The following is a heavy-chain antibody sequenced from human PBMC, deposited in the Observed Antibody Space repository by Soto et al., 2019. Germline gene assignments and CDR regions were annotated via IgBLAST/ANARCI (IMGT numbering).Heavy chain of an antibody. CDR2: IYYSGST. V-gene: IGHV4-30-4*01. CDR1: ADSISSADYY. CDR3: ARELSGYSYGHGEVS. D-gene: IGHD5-18*01. J-gene: IGHJ5*02. Sequence: QVQLQESGPGLVKPSQTLSLTCTVSADSISSADYYWNWIRQPPGKGLEWIGYIYYSGSTYYNPSLKSRITISLDTSKSQFSLKLNSVTAADTAVYYCARELSGYSYGHGEVSWGQGTLVTVSS.